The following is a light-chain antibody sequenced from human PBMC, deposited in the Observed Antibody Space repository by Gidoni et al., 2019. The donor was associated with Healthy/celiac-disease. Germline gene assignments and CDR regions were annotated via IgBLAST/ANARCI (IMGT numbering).Light chain of an antibody. V-gene: IGKV4-1*01. J-gene: IGKJ1*01. CDR2: WAS. Sequence: IVLTQSPDSLSVSLGECPTINCQSSQSVLYSSNNKNYLAWYQQKPGQPPKLLIYWASTRESGVPDRFSGSGSGTDFTLTISSLQAEDVAVYYCQQYYSAPWTFGQGTKVEIK. CDR3: QQYYSAPWT. CDR1: QSVLYSSNNKNY.